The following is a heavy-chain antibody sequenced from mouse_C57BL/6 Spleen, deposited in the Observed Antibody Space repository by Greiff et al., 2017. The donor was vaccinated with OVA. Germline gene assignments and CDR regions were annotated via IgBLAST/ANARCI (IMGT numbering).Heavy chain of an antibody. D-gene: IGHD4-1*02. CDR3: ARREGLNWAFDY. Sequence: QVQLQQSGAELVKPGASVKLSCKASGYTFTEYTIHWVKQRSGQGLEWIGWFYPGSGSIKYNEKFKDKATLTADKSSSTVYMELRRVTSEDSAVYFCARREGLNWAFDYWGQGTTLTVSS. CDR2: FYPGSGSI. J-gene: IGHJ2*01. V-gene: IGHV1-62-2*01. CDR1: GYTFTEYT.